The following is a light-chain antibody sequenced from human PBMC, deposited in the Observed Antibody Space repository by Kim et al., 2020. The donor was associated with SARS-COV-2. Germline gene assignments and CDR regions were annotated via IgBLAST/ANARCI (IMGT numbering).Light chain of an antibody. V-gene: IGLV3-21*01. CDR3: QVWDSSTDHYV. CDR2: YDS. J-gene: IGLJ1*01. CDR1: NIGGKS. Sequence: APGKTASITCGGTNIGGKSVQWYQQKPGQAPVMVIYYDSGRPSGIPERFSGSNSGNTATLTISRVEAGDEADYYCQVWDSSTDHYVLGTGTKVTVL.